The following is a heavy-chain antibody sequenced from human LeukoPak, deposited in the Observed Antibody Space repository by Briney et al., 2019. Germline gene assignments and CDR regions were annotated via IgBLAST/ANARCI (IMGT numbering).Heavy chain of an antibody. D-gene: IGHD5-12*01. Sequence: PGGSLRLSCAASGFTFDDYGMSWVRQAPGKGLEWVSGINWNGGSTGYADSVKGRFTISRDNAKNSLYLQMNSLRAEDTALYYCARDIAWLRSGPYDYWGQGTLVTVSS. CDR3: ARDIAWLRSGPYDY. CDR2: INWNGGST. V-gene: IGHV3-20*04. J-gene: IGHJ4*02. CDR1: GFTFDDYG.